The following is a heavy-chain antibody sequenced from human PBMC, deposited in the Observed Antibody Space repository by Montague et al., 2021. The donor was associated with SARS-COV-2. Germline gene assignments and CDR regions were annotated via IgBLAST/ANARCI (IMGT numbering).Heavy chain of an antibody. D-gene: IGHD5-24*01. CDR1: GGSISSYY. V-gene: IGHV4-59*01. CDR2: IYYGGST. J-gene: IGHJ4*02. CDR3: ARVFPRWLQFDPYFDY. Sequence: SETLSPTCTVSGGSISSYYWSWIRQPPGKGLEWIGYIYYGGSTNYNPSRRSGVTISVDTSKNQFSLKLSSVTAADAAVYYCARVFPRWLQFDPYFDYWGQGTLVTVSS.